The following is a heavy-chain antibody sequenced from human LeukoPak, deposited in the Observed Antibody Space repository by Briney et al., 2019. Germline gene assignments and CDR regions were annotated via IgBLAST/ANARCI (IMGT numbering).Heavy chain of an antibody. V-gene: IGHV3-30*02. J-gene: IGHJ4*02. D-gene: IGHD2-8*01. CDR3: VKVDA. CDR2: IRNDGTKK. CDR1: GFTFSPSG. Sequence: GGSLRLSCAASGFTFSPSGMHWVRGSPGKGLDWVAFIRNDGTKKNYADSVKGRFTISRDNSKNTLYLQMESLSAEDTAVYYCVKVDAWGQGTLVTVSS.